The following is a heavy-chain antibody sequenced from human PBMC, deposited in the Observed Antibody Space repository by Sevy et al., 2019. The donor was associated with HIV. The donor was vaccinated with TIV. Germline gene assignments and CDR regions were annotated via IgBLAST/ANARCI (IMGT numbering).Heavy chain of an antibody. CDR3: TSGLALSVDY. CDR1: GGTCSSSA. V-gene: IGHV1-69*13. D-gene: IGHD6-19*01. Sequence: ASVKVSCKASGGTCSSSAISWVRQAPGQGLEWMGGIFPIFATANYAQKFQGRLTITADESTCTAYMELSSLRSDDTAVYYCTSGLALSVDYWGQGTLVTVSS. J-gene: IGHJ4*02. CDR2: IFPIFATA.